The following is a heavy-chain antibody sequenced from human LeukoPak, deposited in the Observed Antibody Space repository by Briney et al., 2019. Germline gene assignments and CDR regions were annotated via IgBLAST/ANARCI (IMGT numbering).Heavy chain of an antibody. CDR2: IIPIFGTA. V-gene: IGHV1-69*13. D-gene: IGHD3-3*01. CDR3: ARAHRFYFWSGPNYYYYGMDV. CDR1: GGTFSSYA. J-gene: IGHJ6*02. Sequence: ASVKVSCKASGGTFSSYAISWVRQAPGQGLEWMGGIIPIFGTANYAQKLQGRVTITADESTSTAYMELSSLRSEDTAVYYCARAHRFYFWSGPNYYYYGMDVWGQGTTVTVSS.